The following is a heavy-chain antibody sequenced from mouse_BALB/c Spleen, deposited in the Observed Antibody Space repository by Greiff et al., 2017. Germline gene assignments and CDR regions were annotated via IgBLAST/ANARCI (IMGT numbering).Heavy chain of an antibody. D-gene: IGHD2-1*01. Sequence: VQRVESGPGLVAPSQSLSITCTVSGFSLTSYGVHWVRQPPGKGLEWLGVIWAGGSTNYNSALMSRLSISKDNSKSQVFLKMNSLQADDTAIYYCAKGGNGNYDYAMDYWGQGTSVTVSS. CDR2: IWAGGST. CDR1: GFSLTSYG. CDR3: AKGGNGNYDYAMDY. J-gene: IGHJ4*01. V-gene: IGHV2-9*02.